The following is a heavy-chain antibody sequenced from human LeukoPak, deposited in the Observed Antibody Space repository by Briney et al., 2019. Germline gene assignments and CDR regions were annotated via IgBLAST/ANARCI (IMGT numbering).Heavy chain of an antibody. CDR3: ARGSTGDGFDY. CDR1: GYTFTDFA. D-gene: IGHD7-27*01. V-gene: IGHV1-3*01. CDR2: INPGRGDT. Sequence: GASVKVSCKASGYTFTDFALHWVRQAPGQSLEWMGWINPGRGDTKSSQKFRDRVTITRDTSASTAYMELSSLRSEDTAVYYCARGSTGDGFDYWGQGTLVTVSS. J-gene: IGHJ4*02.